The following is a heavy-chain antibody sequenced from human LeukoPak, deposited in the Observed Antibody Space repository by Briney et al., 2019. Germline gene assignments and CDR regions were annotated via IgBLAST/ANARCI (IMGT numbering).Heavy chain of an antibody. CDR3: AREYHYGSGVWFDP. Sequence: SQTLYLTCTVSGGSISSDSYYWSWIRQPAGKGLEWIGRSYTRGSTNNNPSLKSRVTISVDTSKNQFSLKLSSVTAADTAVYYCAREYHYGSGVWFDPWGQGTLVTVSS. V-gene: IGHV4-61*02. CDR1: GGSISSDSYY. D-gene: IGHD3-10*01. J-gene: IGHJ5*02. CDR2: SYTRGST.